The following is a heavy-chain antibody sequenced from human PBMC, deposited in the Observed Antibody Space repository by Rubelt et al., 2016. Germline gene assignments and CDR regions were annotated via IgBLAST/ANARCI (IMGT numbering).Heavy chain of an antibody. CDR2: IRGSGGST. V-gene: IGHV3-23*01. Sequence: VQLQQWGAGLLKPSETLSLTCAVYGGSFSGYYWSWVRQAPGKGLEWVSAIRGSGGSTYYADSVKGRFTISRDNSKNTLYLQMNSLKTEDTAMYYCARDLRKWRYLDSWGQGTLVTVSS. CDR1: GGSFSGYY. D-gene: IGHD5-12*01. J-gene: IGHJ4*02. CDR3: ARDLRKWRYLDS.